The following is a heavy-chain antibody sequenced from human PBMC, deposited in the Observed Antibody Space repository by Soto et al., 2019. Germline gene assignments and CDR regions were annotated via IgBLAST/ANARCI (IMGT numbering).Heavy chain of an antibody. Sequence: SVKVSCKASGFTFTSSAMQWVRQARGQRLEWIGWIVVGSGNTNYAQKFQERVTITRDMSTSTAYMELSSLRSEDTAVYYCAADRPTGYYYYYGMDVWGQGTTVTVSS. J-gene: IGHJ6*02. D-gene: IGHD3-9*01. V-gene: IGHV1-58*02. CDR1: GFTFTSSA. CDR2: IVVGSGNT. CDR3: AADRPTGYYYYYGMDV.